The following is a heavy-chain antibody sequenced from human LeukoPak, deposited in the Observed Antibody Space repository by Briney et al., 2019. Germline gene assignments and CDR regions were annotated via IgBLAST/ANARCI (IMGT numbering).Heavy chain of an antibody. V-gene: IGHV3-23*01. Sequence: PGGSLRLSCAASGFTFSSYAMSWVRQAPGKGLEWVSAISGSGGSTYYADSVKGRFTISRDNSKNTLYLQMNSLRAEDTAVYYCANLNCYDSSGHFDYWGQGTLVTVSS. CDR2: ISGSGGST. J-gene: IGHJ4*02. CDR1: GFTFSSYA. CDR3: ANLNCYDSSGHFDY. D-gene: IGHD3-22*01.